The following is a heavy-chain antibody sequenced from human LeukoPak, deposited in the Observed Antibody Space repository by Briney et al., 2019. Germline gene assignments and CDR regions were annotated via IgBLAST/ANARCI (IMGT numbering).Heavy chain of an antibody. D-gene: IGHD5-12*01. Sequence: GRSLRLSCAASGFTFDDYAMHWVRQAPGKGLEWVSGISWNSGSIGYADSVKGRFTISRDNAKNSLYLQMNSLRAEDTAVYYCAREEVDIVATDAFDIWGQGTMVTVSS. CDR1: GFTFDDYA. V-gene: IGHV3-9*01. CDR3: AREEVDIVATDAFDI. CDR2: ISWNSGSI. J-gene: IGHJ3*02.